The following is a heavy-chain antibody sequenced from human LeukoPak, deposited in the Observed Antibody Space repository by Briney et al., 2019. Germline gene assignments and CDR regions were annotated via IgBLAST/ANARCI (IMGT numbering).Heavy chain of an antibody. V-gene: IGHV4-59*01. D-gene: IGHD3-10*01. CDR1: GGSISSYY. CDR3: ARSWFGEQVDY. CDR2: IYYSGST. J-gene: IGHJ4*02. Sequence: SETLSLTCTVSGGSISSYYWSWIRQPPGKGLEWIGYIYYSGSTNYNPSLKSRVTISVDTSKNQFSLKLSSVTAADTAVYYCARSWFGEQVDYWGQGTLVTVSS.